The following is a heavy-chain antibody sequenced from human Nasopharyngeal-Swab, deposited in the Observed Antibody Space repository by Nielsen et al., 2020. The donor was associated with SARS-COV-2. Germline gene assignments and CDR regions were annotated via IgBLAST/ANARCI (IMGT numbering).Heavy chain of an antibody. CDR3: AREKGYKVLLDYYYHGLDA. CDR1: GFPLRDYY. Sequence: GSLKISCAAPGFPLRDYYLAWVRQSPGKGLEWLSYIFSSGRKTDSAHPVRGRFTRSRDNANNLLFLQMNSLRGEDTAVYYCAREKGYKVLLDYYYHGLDAWGHGTAVTVSS. J-gene: IGHJ6*02. D-gene: IGHD1-14*01. CDR2: IFSSGRKT. V-gene: IGHV3-11*01.